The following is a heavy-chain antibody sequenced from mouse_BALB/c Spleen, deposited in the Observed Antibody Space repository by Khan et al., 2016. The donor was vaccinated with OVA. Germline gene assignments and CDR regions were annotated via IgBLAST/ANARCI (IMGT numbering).Heavy chain of an antibody. J-gene: IGHJ1*01. CDR3: ARPSYDPRDFEV. D-gene: IGHD2-3*01. CDR2: IAPANGNT. Sequence: VQLQQSGAELVKPGASVKLSCTASGFNIKDNYLHWVKQRPEQGLEWIGRIAPANGNTHYDPKFQGKATITSDKSSNTSYLQLTSLTSEDTAVHYCARPSYDPRDFEVWGAGTTVTVSS. CDR1: GFNIKDNY. V-gene: IGHV14-3*02.